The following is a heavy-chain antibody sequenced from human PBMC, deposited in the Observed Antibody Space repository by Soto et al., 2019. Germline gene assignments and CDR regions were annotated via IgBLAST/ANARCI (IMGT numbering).Heavy chain of an antibody. Sequence: QVQLVQSGAEVQKPGASVKVSCKASGYTFTSYYMHWVRQAPGQGLEWMGWINPDSGVTYYPHKFQDRVTMTGHTSISTAYMELSRLTSDDTALYYCARDRGVRDVWGQGTTVIVSS. D-gene: IGHD2-8*01. CDR3: ARDRGVRDV. CDR1: GYTFTSYY. CDR2: INPDSGVT. V-gene: IGHV1-2*02. J-gene: IGHJ6*02.